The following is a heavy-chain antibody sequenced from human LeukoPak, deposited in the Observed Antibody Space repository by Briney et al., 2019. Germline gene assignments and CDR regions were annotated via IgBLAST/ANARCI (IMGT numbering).Heavy chain of an antibody. CDR2: IIPIFGTA. V-gene: IGHV1-69*01. J-gene: IGHJ6*04. Sequence: SVKVSCKASGGTFSSYAISWVRQAPGQGLEWMGGIIPIFGTANYAQKFQGRVTITADESTSTAYMELNSLRPEDTAVYYCAKAEEGYCTTTSCYAANYYYYGMDVWGKGTSVTVSS. CDR3: AKAEEGYCTTTSCYAANYYYYGMDV. D-gene: IGHD2-2*01. CDR1: GGTFSSYA.